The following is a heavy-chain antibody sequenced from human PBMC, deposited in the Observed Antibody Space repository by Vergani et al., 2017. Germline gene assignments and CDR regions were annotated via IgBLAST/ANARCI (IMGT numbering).Heavy chain of an antibody. J-gene: IGHJ6*03. V-gene: IGHV3-30-3*01. CDR2: ISYDGSNK. CDR1: GFTFSSYA. D-gene: IGHD1-1*01. Sequence: QVQLVESGGGVVQPGRSLRLSCAASGFTFSSYAMHWVRQAPGKGLEWVAVISYDGSNKYYADSVKGRFTISRDNSKNTLYLQMNSLRAEDTAVYYCARERTVYYYMDVWGKGTTVTVSS. CDR3: ARERTVYYYMDV.